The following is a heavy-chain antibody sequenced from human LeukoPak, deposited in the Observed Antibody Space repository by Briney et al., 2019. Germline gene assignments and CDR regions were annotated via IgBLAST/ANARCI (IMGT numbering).Heavy chain of an antibody. CDR1: GYAFSTYG. Sequence: ASVKVSCKASGYAFSTYGISWVRQAPGQGLEWMGWINTYTGKTNYAQKLQGRVTITTDTSTSTVYMELRSLRSDDAAVYYCARQSPSDFWGQGTLVSVSA. CDR2: INTYTGKT. CDR3: ARQSPSDF. V-gene: IGHV1-18*01. J-gene: IGHJ4*02.